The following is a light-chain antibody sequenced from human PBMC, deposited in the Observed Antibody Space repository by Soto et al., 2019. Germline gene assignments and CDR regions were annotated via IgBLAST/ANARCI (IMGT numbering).Light chain of an antibody. CDR3: QQYENLPT. Sequence: DIHMTQSPSSLSAAVGDRVTTTFQASQNINNYLNWYQQKPGRAPKLLIYDASNLEAGVPSRFRGSGSGTDFTFTISRLQPEDIATYYCQQYENLPTFGQGTRLEIK. CDR1: QNINNY. J-gene: IGKJ5*01. CDR2: DAS. V-gene: IGKV1-33*01.